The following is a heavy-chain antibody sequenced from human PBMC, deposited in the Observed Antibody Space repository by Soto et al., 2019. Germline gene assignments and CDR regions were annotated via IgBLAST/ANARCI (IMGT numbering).Heavy chain of an antibody. CDR1: GFTFDDYT. V-gene: IGHV3-43*01. CDR3: AKDNQDCSSTSCYENWFDP. D-gene: IGHD2-2*01. CDR2: ISWDGGST. Sequence: GGSLRLSCAASGFTFDDYTMHWVRQAPGKGLEWVSLISWDGGSTYYADSVKGRFTISRDNSKNSLYLQMNSLRTEDTALYYCAKDNQDCSSTSCYENWFDPWGQGTLVTVSS. J-gene: IGHJ5*02.